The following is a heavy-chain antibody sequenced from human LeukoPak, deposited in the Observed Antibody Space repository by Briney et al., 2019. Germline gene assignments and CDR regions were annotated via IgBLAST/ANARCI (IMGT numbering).Heavy chain of an antibody. J-gene: IGHJ6*03. CDR3: AKDYCSSTSCYALYYYYYMDV. CDR2: LGISGDYS. Sequence: GALRLSCVAYEFILSRYAVSWVRQAPGQGLQWVSSLGISGDYSWYAGSVKGRFTISRDVSKNTLYLQMNSLGVEDTAVYYCAKDYCSSTSCYALYYYYYMDVWGKGTTVTISS. CDR1: EFILSRYA. V-gene: IGHV3-23*01. D-gene: IGHD2-2*01.